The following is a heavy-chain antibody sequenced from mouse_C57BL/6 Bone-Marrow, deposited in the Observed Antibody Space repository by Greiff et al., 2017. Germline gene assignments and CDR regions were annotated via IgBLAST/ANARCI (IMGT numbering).Heavy chain of an antibody. J-gene: IGHJ1*03. CDR1: GFTFSSYA. CDR3: ARDGPNWDWYFDV. Sequence: EVKLVESGGGLVKPGGSLKLSCAASGFTFSSYAMSWVRQTPEKRLEWVATISDGGSYTYYPDNVKGRFTISRDNAKNNLYLQMSHLTSEDTAMYYCARDGPNWDWYFDVWGTGTTVTVSS. V-gene: IGHV5-4*01. D-gene: IGHD4-1*01. CDR2: ISDGGSYT.